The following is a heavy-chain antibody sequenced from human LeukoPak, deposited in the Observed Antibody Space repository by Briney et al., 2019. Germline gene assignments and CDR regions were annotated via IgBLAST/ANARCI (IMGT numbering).Heavy chain of an antibody. CDR1: GLSLSSYG. CDR2: ITGSDTTA. J-gene: IGHJ6*03. D-gene: IGHD1-26*01. Sequence: PGGSLRLSCAASGLSLSSYGVNWVRQAPGKGLEWVSGITGSDTTAYHAGSVRGRFTISRDDSKNTLYLQMSSLRVDDTAIYYCAKSGASPLYHMDVWGRGATVTVSS. CDR3: AKSGASPLYHMDV. V-gene: IGHV3-23*01.